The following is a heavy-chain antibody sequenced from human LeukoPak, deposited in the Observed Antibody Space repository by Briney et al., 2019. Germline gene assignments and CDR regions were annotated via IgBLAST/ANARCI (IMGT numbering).Heavy chain of an antibody. CDR1: GLSFGDYT. V-gene: IGHV3-43*01. CDR3: ATEQWLDGNAFDI. CDR2: ISRNGAAT. J-gene: IGHJ3*02. Sequence: GGSLRLSCEASGLSFGDYTMHWVRQAPGKGLEWVSLISRNGAATKYADSVRGRFTISRDNSKNTLFLQMNSLRPEDTAVYYCATEQWLDGNAFDIWGQGTMVTVSS. D-gene: IGHD6-19*01.